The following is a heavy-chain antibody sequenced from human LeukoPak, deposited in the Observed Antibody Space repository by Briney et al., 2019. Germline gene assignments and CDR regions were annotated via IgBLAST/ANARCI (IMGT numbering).Heavy chain of an antibody. CDR3: ARARKERYCSGGSCYSFDY. V-gene: IGHV4-59*01. CDR2: IYYSGST. D-gene: IGHD2-15*01. J-gene: IGHJ4*02. CDR1: GGSISSYY. Sequence: SETLSLTCTVSGGSISSYYWSWIRQPPGKGLERIGYIYYSGSTNYNPSLKSRVTISVDTSKNQFSLKLSSVTAADTAVYYCARARKERYCSGGSCYSFDYWGQGTLVTVSS.